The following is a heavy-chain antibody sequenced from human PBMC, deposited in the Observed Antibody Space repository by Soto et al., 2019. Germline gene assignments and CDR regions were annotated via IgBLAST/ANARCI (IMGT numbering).Heavy chain of an antibody. V-gene: IGHV4-59*01. J-gene: IGHJ6*02. Sequence: QVQLQESGPGLVKPSETLSLTCTVSGGSISSYYWSWIRQPPGKGLEWIGYIYYSGSTNYNHTLKSRVTISVDTSKNQFSLKLSSVTAADTAVYYCARGVLLWFGEYYCMDVWGQGTTVTVSS. CDR2: IYYSGST. CDR3: ARGVLLWFGEYYCMDV. CDR1: GGSISSYY. D-gene: IGHD3-10*01.